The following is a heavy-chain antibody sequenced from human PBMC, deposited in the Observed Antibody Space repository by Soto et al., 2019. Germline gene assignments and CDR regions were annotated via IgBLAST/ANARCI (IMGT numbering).Heavy chain of an antibody. V-gene: IGHV1-3*01. D-gene: IGHD6-13*01. CDR3: ARRRDSSTWGYFFDY. CDR1: GYTFKTYA. CDR2: INAANGYT. Sequence: ASVKVSCKASGYTFKTYALHWVLQAPGQRLEWLGWINAANGYTKYSQQSQGRVTLTRDTSASTAYMELSSLRSEDTGVYYCARRRDSSTWGYFFDYWGQGTRVTVSS. J-gene: IGHJ4*02.